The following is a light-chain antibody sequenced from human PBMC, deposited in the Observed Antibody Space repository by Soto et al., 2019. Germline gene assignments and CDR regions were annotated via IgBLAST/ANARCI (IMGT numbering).Light chain of an antibody. Sequence: QSALTQPASVSGSPGQSITISCTGTSSHVGGYNYVSWYQQHPGKAPKLMIYEVTNRPSGVSDRFSDSKSGNTAPLTISGLHADDEADYYCSSYTSSITYVFGTGTKLTVL. V-gene: IGLV2-14*01. J-gene: IGLJ1*01. CDR2: EVT. CDR1: SSHVGGYNY. CDR3: SSYTSSITYV.